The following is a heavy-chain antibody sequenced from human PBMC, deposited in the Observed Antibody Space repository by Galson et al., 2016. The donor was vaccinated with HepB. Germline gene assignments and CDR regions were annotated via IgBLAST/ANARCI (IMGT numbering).Heavy chain of an antibody. CDR3: ARRNTGVVPAAVPYFHYYMDV. Sequence: SLRLSCAASGFTFSDYYMSWIRQAPGKGLEWVSYITSSSSYTNYADSVKGRFTISRDNAKNSLYLQMNSLRAEDTAVYYCARRNTGVVPAAVPYFHYYMDVWGKGTTVTVSS. D-gene: IGHD2-2*01. CDR2: ITSSSSYT. J-gene: IGHJ6*03. CDR1: GFTFSDYY. V-gene: IGHV3-11*06.